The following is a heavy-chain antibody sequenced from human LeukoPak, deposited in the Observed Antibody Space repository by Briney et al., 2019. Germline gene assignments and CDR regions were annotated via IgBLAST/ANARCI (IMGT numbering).Heavy chain of an antibody. V-gene: IGHV4-59*08. CDR2: VYYSGST. CDR1: GGSIGSYS. Sequence: SETLSLTCTVSGGSIGSYSWNWIRQSPGTGLEWIGYVYYSGSTMYNPSLRSRVTISVDTSKNQFSLKLSSVTAADTAVYYCARLKARDAFDTWGQGTMVTVSP. CDR3: ARLKARDAFDT. J-gene: IGHJ3*02.